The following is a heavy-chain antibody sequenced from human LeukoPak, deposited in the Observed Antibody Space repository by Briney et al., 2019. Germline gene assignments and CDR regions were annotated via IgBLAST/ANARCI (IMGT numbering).Heavy chain of an antibody. D-gene: IGHD2-2*01. Sequence: ASVKVSCKASGYTFTGYYMHWVRQAPGQGLEWMGWINPNSGGTNYAQKFQGRVTMTRDTSISTAYMELSRLGSDDTAVYYCARRYCSSTSCYFDYWGQGTLVTVSS. CDR3: ARRYCSSTSCYFDY. CDR1: GYTFTGYY. J-gene: IGHJ4*02. V-gene: IGHV1-2*02. CDR2: INPNSGGT.